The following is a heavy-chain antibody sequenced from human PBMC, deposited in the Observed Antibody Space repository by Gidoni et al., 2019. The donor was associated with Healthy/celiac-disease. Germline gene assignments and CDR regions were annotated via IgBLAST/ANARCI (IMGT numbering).Heavy chain of an antibody. Sequence: QVQLVESGGGVVQPGRSLRLSCAASGFTFSSYAMHWVRQAPGKGLEWVAVISYDGSNKYYADSVKGRFTISRDNSKNTLYLQMNSLRAEDTAVYYCARVRGWGATTRPHAFDIWGQGTMVTVSS. CDR3: ARVRGWGATTRPHAFDI. J-gene: IGHJ3*02. V-gene: IGHV3-30*04. CDR2: ISYDGSNK. CDR1: GFTFSSYA. D-gene: IGHD1-26*01.